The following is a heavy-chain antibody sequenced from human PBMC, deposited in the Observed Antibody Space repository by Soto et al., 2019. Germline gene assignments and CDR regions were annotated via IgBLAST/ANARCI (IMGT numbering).Heavy chain of an antibody. V-gene: IGHV1-69*13. J-gene: IGHJ5*02. CDR1: GGTFSIYA. CDR3: ARSEAYYYDSSGYYYPFS. Sequence: GASLKVCCKASGGTFSIYATSWVRQAPGQGLEWMGGIIPIFGTANYAQKFQGRVTITADESTSTAYMELSSLRSEDTAVYYCARSEAYYYDSSGYYYPFSWGQGTLVSVSS. D-gene: IGHD3-22*01. CDR2: IIPIFGTA.